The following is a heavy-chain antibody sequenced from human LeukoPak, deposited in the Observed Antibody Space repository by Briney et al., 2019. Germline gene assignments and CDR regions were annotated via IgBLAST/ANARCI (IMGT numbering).Heavy chain of an antibody. Sequence: GASLQISCKGSGYCFTSYWVGGVRPLPGKGLEGMGIIYPGDSDTYYSPSVQGQVTISADKSISTAYPEGSSLTASDTAMYYCARRNPVTGAFDIWGQGTMVTVSS. J-gene: IGHJ3*02. CDR1: GYCFTSYW. CDR2: IYPGDSDT. V-gene: IGHV5-51*01. D-gene: IGHD4-11*01. CDR3: ARRNPVTGAFDI.